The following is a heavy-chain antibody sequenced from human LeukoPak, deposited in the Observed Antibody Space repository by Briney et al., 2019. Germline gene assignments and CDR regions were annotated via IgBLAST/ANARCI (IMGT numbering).Heavy chain of an antibody. J-gene: IGHJ3*02. D-gene: IGHD2-15*01. CDR1: GFTFSSYW. Sequence: GGSLRLSCAASGFTFSSYWMSWVRQAPGKGLEWVANIKEDGSAKYYVDSVKGRFTISRDNAKNSLYLQMSSLRVEDTAVYYCVRGGGPSYKYNAFDIWGQGTMVTVSS. V-gene: IGHV3-7*02. CDR3: VRGGGPSYKYNAFDI. CDR2: IKEDGSAK.